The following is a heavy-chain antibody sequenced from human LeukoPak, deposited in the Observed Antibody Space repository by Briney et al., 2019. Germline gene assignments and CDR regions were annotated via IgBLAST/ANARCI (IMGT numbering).Heavy chain of an antibody. D-gene: IGHD3-16*01. Sequence: TLSLTCTVSGGSISSGGYYWSWIRQHPGKGLEWIGYIYYSGSTYYNPSLKSRLITSVDTSKNQFSLRLNSVTAADTAVYYCARESFGAGTDDAFDIWGQGTMVTVSS. J-gene: IGHJ3*02. CDR3: ARESFGAGTDDAFDI. V-gene: IGHV4-31*03. CDR2: IYYSGST. CDR1: GGSISSGGYY.